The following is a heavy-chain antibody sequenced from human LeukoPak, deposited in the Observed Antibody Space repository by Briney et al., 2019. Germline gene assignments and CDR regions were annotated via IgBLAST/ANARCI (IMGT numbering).Heavy chain of an antibody. D-gene: IGHD6-19*01. CDR2: ISFSVNTK. CDR1: GLTFSSYA. V-gene: IGHV3-48*04. Sequence: PGGSLRLSCAASGLTFSSYAMSWVRQAPGKGLGWVSYISFSVNTKYYGDSVKGRFTISRDNAKNSLYLHMDSLRAEDTAVYYCARGAYSSGWAYFDHWGQGTLVTVSS. J-gene: IGHJ4*02. CDR3: ARGAYSSGWAYFDH.